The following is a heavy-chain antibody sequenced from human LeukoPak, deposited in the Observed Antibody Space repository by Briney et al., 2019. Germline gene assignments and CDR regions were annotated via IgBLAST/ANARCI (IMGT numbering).Heavy chain of an antibody. CDR1: GGSFSGYY. D-gene: IGHD1-26*01. J-gene: IGHJ6*02. CDR2: INHSGST. CDR3: AREGATWYYYGMDV. Sequence: KPSETLSLTCAVYGGSFSGYYWSWIRQPPGKGLEWIGEINHSGSTNCNPSLKSRVTISVDTSKNQFSLKLSSVTAADTAVYYCAREGATWYYYGMDVWGQGTTVTVSS. V-gene: IGHV4-34*01.